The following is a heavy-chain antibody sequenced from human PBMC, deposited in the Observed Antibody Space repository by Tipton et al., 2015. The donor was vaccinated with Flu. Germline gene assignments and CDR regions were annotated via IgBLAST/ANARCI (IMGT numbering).Heavy chain of an antibody. Sequence: SLRLSCATSGFTFSSYGMHWVRQAPGKGLEWVAWVAAPWYDGGKGYYADSVKGRFTISRDKSKNTLYLQMNSLRAEDTAVYYCARGNGHGFDIWGQGTMVTVTS. CDR2: PWYDGGKG. D-gene: IGHD3-10*01. CDR1: GFTFSSYG. CDR3: ARGNGHGFDI. J-gene: IGHJ3*02. V-gene: IGHV3-33*01.